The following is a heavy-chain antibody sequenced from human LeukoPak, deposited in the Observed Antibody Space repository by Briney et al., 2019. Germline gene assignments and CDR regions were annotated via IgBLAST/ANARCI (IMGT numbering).Heavy chain of an antibody. CDR2: ISAYNGDT. V-gene: IGHV1-18*01. J-gene: IGHJ4*02. CDR3: ARDPSNTSGRYAYFDY. Sequence: ASVKVSCKASGFTFNRYGISWVRQAPGPGLEWMGWISAYNGDTNYAQKFQSRVTMTTDTSTSTAYMEVRSLISDDTAVYYCARDPSNTSGRYAYFDYWGQGTLVTVSS. CDR1: GFTFNRYG. D-gene: IGHD6-19*01.